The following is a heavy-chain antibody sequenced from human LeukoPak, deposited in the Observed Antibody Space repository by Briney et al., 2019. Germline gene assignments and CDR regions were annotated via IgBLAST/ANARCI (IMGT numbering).Heavy chain of an antibody. D-gene: IGHD3-3*01. V-gene: IGHV3-7*01. CDR1: GFTFSSYW. Sequence: PGGSLRLSCAADGFTFSSYWMSWVRQAPGKGLEWVANIKQDGSEKYYVDSVKGRFTISRDNAKNSLSLQMNSLRAEDTAVYYCARSNDHYDFWSGYYIFDYWGQGTLVTVSS. CDR2: IKQDGSEK. CDR3: ARSNDHYDFWSGYYIFDY. J-gene: IGHJ4*02.